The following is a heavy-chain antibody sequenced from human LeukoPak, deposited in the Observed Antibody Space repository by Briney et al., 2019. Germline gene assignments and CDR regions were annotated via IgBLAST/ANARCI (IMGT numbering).Heavy chain of an antibody. Sequence: ASVKVSCKASGYTFTSYYMHWVRQAPGQGLEWMGIINPSGGSTSYAQKFQGRVTITRDTSTSTVYMELSSLRSEDTAVYYCASRDGYTHHFDYWGQGTLVTVSS. V-gene: IGHV1-46*01. J-gene: IGHJ4*02. CDR2: INPSGGST. CDR3: ASRDGYTHHFDY. CDR1: GYTFTSYY. D-gene: IGHD5-24*01.